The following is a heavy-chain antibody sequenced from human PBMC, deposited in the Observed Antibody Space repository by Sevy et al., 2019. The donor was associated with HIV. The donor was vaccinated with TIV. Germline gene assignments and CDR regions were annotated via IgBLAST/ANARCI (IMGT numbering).Heavy chain of an antibody. V-gene: IGHV3-53*01. Sequence: GGSLRLSCAASEFTVSSNYMSWVRQAPGKGLEWVSVIYSGGSTYYADSVKGRFTISRDNSQNTVDLQMNSLGAEDTAVYYCAREDIVLGEGNYYGMDVWGQGTTVTVSS. CDR3: AREDIVLGEGNYYGMDV. D-gene: IGHD2-15*01. CDR2: IYSGGST. J-gene: IGHJ6*02. CDR1: EFTVSSNY.